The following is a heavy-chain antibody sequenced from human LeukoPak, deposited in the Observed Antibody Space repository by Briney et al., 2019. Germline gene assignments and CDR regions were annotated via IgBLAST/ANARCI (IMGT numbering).Heavy chain of an antibody. CDR2: ISSGSSSI. D-gene: IGHD6-6*01. V-gene: IGHV3-48*03. CDR3: ARGGIAARFAY. CDR1: GFTFSSYE. Sequence: GGSLRLSCAASGFTFSSYEMNWVRQAPGKGLEWVSYISSGSSSIFYADSVKGRFTISRDNAKNSLYLQMNSLRVEDTAVYYCARGGIAARFAYWGQGTLVTVSS. J-gene: IGHJ4*02.